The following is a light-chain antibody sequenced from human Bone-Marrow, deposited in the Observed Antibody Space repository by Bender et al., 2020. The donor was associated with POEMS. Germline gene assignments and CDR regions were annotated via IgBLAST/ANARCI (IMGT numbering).Light chain of an antibody. CDR1: DIGNRA. V-gene: IGLV3-21*02. CDR2: DDN. Sequence: SYVLTQPPSVSVAPGQTATITCGGADIGNRAVHWYQQKPGQAPVLVVYDDNDRPSGIPERFSGSNSGNTATLTISRVEAGDEADYYCHVWDSTVDHVFGTGTTVTVL. CDR3: HVWDSTVDHV. J-gene: IGLJ1*01.